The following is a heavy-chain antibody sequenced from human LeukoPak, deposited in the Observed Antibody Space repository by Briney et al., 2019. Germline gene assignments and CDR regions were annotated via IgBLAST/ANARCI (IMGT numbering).Heavy chain of an antibody. CDR3: ANHRLFSYGDYVVYDY. CDR2: ISGSGGST. CDR1: GFTFSSYG. Sequence: PGGSLRLSCAASGFTFSSYGMHWVRQAPGKGLGWVSAISGSGGSTYYRDSVKGRFTISRDNSKNTLYLQMNSLRAEDTAVYYCANHRLFSYGDYVVYDYWGQGTLVTVSS. V-gene: IGHV3-23*01. D-gene: IGHD4-17*01. J-gene: IGHJ4*02.